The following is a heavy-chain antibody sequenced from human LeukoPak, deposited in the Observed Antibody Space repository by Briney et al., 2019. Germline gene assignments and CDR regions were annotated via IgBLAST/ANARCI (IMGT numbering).Heavy chain of an antibody. CDR1: GGSFSGYY. Sequence: SETLSLTCAVYGGSFSGYYWSWIRQPPGKGLEWIGEINHSGSTNYNPSLKSRVTISVDTSKNQFSLKLSSVTAADTAVYYCARTPRRIAAAGIDYWGQGTLVTVSS. CDR2: INHSGST. D-gene: IGHD6-13*01. V-gene: IGHV4-34*01. J-gene: IGHJ4*02. CDR3: ARTPRRIAAAGIDY.